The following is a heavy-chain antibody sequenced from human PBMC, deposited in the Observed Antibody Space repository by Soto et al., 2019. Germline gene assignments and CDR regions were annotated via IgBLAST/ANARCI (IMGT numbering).Heavy chain of an antibody. D-gene: IGHD6-13*01. J-gene: IGHJ4*02. CDR2: INHSGST. V-gene: IGHV4-34*01. CDR1: GGSFSDYY. CDR3: ARGRIAAAGPTAY. Sequence: QVQLQQWGAGLLKPSETLSLTCAVYGGSFSDYYWSWIRQPPGKGLEWIAEINHSGSTNYNPSLKRRVIISVDTSKNQFSLRLSSLTAADTAVYYCARGRIAAAGPTAYWGQGTLVTVSS.